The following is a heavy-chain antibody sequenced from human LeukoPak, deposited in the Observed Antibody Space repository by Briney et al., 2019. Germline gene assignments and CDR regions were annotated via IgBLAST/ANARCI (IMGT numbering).Heavy chain of an antibody. V-gene: IGHV1-69*05. D-gene: IGHD3-22*01. CDR2: IIPIFGTT. J-gene: IGHJ4*02. CDR3: ARGGSSGFDY. Sequence: SVKVSCKASGGTFSSYAISCVRHAPGPGLEWMGDIIPIFGTTNYAQKLQGRVTITTDDSTSTAYMDLRTLRSEDTAVYYCARGGSSGFDYWGQGNLVTVSS. CDR1: GGTFSSYA.